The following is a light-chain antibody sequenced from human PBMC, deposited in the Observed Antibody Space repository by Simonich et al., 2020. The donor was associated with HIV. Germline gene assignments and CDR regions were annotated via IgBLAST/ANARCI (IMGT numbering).Light chain of an antibody. CDR3: HQYHNWPRT. J-gene: IGKJ1*01. CDR1: QSLSNS. Sequence: EIVMTQSPATLSVSPGGRATLSCRASQSLSNSLAWYQQKPVQAPRLLIYGASTRATGIPARFSGSGSGTEFTLTISSLQSEDVAVYYCHQYHNWPRTFGQGTKVEIK. V-gene: IGKV3-15*01. CDR2: GAS.